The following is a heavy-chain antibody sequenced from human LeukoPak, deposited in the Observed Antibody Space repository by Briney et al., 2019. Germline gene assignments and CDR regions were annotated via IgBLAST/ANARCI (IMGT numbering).Heavy chain of an antibody. CDR1: GFTFSSYA. CDR2: ISGSSGST. Sequence: PGGSLRLSCAASGFTFSSYAMSWVRQAPGKGREWVSAISGSSGSTYYADSVKGRFTISRDNSKNTLYLQMNSLRAEDTAVYYCAKDYDILTGSEYWGQGTLVTVSS. CDR3: AKDYDILTGSEY. J-gene: IGHJ4*02. D-gene: IGHD3-9*01. V-gene: IGHV3-23*01.